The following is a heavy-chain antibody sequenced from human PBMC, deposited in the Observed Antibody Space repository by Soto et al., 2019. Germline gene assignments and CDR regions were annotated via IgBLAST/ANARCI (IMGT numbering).Heavy chain of an antibody. CDR2: IKEDGSVK. D-gene: IGHD3-3*01. V-gene: IGHV3-7*03. CDR1: GLTFSPYW. J-gene: IGHJ4*02. Sequence: GGSLRLSCEGFGLTFSPYWMTWVRQAPGKGLEWVASIKEDGSVKNYADSVKGRFTVSRDNVKRAMFLQMTSVRADDTAVYFCARDVSSEYASILDVWGRGARVTVSS. CDR3: ARDVSSEYASILDV.